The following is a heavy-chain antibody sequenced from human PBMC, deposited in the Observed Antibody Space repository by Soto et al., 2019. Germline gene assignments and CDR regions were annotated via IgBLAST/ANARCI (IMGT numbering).Heavy chain of an antibody. J-gene: IGHJ6*02. V-gene: IGHV3-30*18. Sequence: VGSLRLSCAASGFTFSSYGMHWVRQAPGKGLEWVAVISYDGSNKYYADSVKGRFTISRDNSKNTLYLQMNSLRAEDTAVYYCAKVGPAARLPPPTYYYYGMDVWGQGTTVTVSS. CDR2: ISYDGSNK. CDR1: GFTFSSYG. CDR3: AKVGPAARLPPPTYYYYGMDV. D-gene: IGHD6-6*01.